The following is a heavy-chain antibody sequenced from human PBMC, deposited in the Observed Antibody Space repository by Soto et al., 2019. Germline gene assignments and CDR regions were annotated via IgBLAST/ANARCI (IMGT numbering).Heavy chain of an antibody. CDR1: ELSSSNHA. CDR2: ISGTDGGA. J-gene: IGHJ4*02. CDR3: ASGGLHGYTNGGLSYLLY. D-gene: IGHD1-26*01. V-gene: IGHV3-23*01. Sequence: EVHLLESGGRLVQPGGFLRLSCAASELSSSNHAMTWVRQAPGKWLEWVSGISGTDGGAYYADSVKGRLTISRDNSRSTLYVPMHSPRVADTAVYYCASGGLHGYTNGGLSYLLYWGQGTLVTFSS.